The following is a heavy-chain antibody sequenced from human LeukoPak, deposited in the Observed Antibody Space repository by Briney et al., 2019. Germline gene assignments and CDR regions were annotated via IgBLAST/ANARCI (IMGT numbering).Heavy chain of an antibody. J-gene: IGHJ6*02. CDR3: TTDLAPFCRYGMDV. CDR2: IKSKTDGGTT. CDR1: GFTFSNAW. Sequence: GESLRLSCAASGFTFSNAWMSWVRQAPGKGLEWVGRIKSKTDGGTTDYAAPVKGRFTISRDDSKNTLYLQMNSLKTEDTAVYYCTTDLAPFCRYGMDVWGQGTTVTVSS. V-gene: IGHV3-15*01. D-gene: IGHD2-15*01.